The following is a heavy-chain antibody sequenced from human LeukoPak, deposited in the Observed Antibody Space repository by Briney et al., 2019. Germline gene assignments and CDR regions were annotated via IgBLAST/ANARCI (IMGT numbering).Heavy chain of an antibody. CDR2: IYYSGST. CDR3: ARHVIYCSGGSCYRSYYYGMDV. J-gene: IGHJ6*02. CDR1: GVSISSYY. V-gene: IGHV4-59*01. Sequence: SETLSLTCTVSGVSISSYYWSWIRQPPGKGLEWIGYIYYSGSTNYNPSLKSRVTISVDTSKSQFSLKLSSVTAADTAVYYCARHVIYCSGGSCYRSYYYGMDVWGQGTTVTVSS. D-gene: IGHD2-15*01.